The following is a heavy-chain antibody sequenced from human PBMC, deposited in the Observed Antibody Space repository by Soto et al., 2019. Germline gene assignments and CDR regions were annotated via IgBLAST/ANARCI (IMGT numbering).Heavy chain of an antibody. CDR3: ARRQISWSNYFDY. Sequence: SETLSLTCTVSGGSISSSSYYWSWIRQPPGKGLEWIGTINSGGTTYYNPSLKSRVTISVDTSRNYLSLKVGSVTAADTAVYYCARRQISWSNYFDYWGQGVLVTVSS. D-gene: IGHD6-13*01. V-gene: IGHV4-39*01. J-gene: IGHJ4*01. CDR2: INSGGTT. CDR1: GGSISSSSYY.